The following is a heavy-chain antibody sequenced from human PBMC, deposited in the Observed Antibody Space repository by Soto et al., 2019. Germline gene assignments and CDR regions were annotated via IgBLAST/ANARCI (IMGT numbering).Heavy chain of an antibody. V-gene: IGHV4-59*01. Sequence: SETLSLTCTVSGGSISSYYWSWIRQPPGKGLEWIGYIYYSGSTNYNPSLKSRVTISVDTSKNQFSLKLSSVTAADTAVYYCARDHIVVVPAAPNYYYYYGMDVWGQGXTVTVSS. D-gene: IGHD2-2*01. CDR3: ARDHIVVVPAAPNYYYYYGMDV. CDR1: GGSISSYY. CDR2: IYYSGST. J-gene: IGHJ6*02.